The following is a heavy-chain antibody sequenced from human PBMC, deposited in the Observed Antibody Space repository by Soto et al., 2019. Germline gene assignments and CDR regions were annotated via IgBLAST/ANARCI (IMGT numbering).Heavy chain of an antibody. V-gene: IGHV3-9*01. CDR3: AKDLGTGTTLDY. D-gene: IGHD1-7*01. CDR1: GFTFDDYA. CDR2: ISWNSGSI. J-gene: IGHJ4*02. Sequence: EVQLVESGGGLVQPGRSLRLSCAASGFTFDDYAMHWVRQAPGKGLGWVSGISWNSGSIGYADSVKGRFTISRDNAKNSLYLQMNSLRAEDTALYYCAKDLGTGTTLDYWGQGTLVTVSS.